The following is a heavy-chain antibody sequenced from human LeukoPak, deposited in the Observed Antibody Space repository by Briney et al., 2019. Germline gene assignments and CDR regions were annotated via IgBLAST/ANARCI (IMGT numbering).Heavy chain of an antibody. CDR2: ISGSGGST. V-gene: IGHV3-23*01. CDR1: GFTFSRYA. J-gene: IGHJ4*02. CDR3: AKDYCSGGSCYSGLDY. Sequence: PGGFLRLSCAASGFTFSRYAMSWVRQAPGKGLEWVSVISGSGGSTYYADSVKGRFTISRDNSKNTLYLQMNSLRAEDTAVYYCAKDYCSGGSCYSGLDYWGQGTLVTVSS. D-gene: IGHD2-15*01.